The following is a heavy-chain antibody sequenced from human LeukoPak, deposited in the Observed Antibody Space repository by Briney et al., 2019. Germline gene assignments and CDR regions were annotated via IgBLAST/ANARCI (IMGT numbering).Heavy chain of an antibody. CDR3: ATPLVPAAYVAFNI. J-gene: IGHJ3*02. Sequence: GGSLRLSCAASGFTFSSYWMSWVRQAPGKGLEWVANIKQDGSEKYYVDSVKGRFTISRDNAKNSLYLQMNSLRAEDMALYYCATPLVPAAYVAFNIGGQGTMVTVS. V-gene: IGHV3-7*03. CDR2: IKQDGSEK. CDR1: GFTFSSYW. D-gene: IGHD2-2*01.